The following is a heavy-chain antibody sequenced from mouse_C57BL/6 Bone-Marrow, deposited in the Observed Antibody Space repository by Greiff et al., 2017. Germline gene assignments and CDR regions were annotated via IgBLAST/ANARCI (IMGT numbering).Heavy chain of an antibody. D-gene: IGHD1-1*01. CDR2: IYPRSGNT. V-gene: IGHV1-81*01. CDR1: GYTFTSYG. J-gene: IGHJ1*03. CDR3: ARPITTVVVPEYFDV. Sequence: VQLQQSGAELARPGASVKLSCKASGYTFTSYGISWVKQRTGQGLEWIGEIYPRSGNTYYNEKFKGKATLTADKSSSTAYMELRSLTSEDSAVYFCARPITTVVVPEYFDVWGTGTTVTGSS.